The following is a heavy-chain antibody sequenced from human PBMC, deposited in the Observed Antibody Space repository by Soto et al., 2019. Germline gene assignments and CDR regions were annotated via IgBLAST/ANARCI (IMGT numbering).Heavy chain of an antibody. J-gene: IGHJ4*02. CDR1: GGSFSGYY. CDR3: ARGGYRSGWYRF. V-gene: IGHV4-34*01. D-gene: IGHD6-19*01. Sequence: SETLSLTCAVYGGSFSGYYWSWIRQPPGKGLEWIGEINHSGSTNYNPSLKSRVTISVDTSKNQFSLKLSSVTAADTAVYYCARGGYRSGWYRFWGQGTLVTVYS. CDR2: INHSGST.